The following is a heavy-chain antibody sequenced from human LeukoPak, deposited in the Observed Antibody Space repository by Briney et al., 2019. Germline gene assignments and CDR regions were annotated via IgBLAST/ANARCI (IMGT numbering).Heavy chain of an antibody. CDR2: IRSKANSYAT. CDR1: GFTFSGSA. Sequence: GGSLRLSCAASGFTFSGSAMHWVRQASGKGLEWVGRIRSKANSYATAYAASVKGRFTISRDDSKNTAYLQMNSLKTEDTAVYYCTTRDPNAFDIWGQGTMVTVSS. J-gene: IGHJ3*02. CDR3: TTRDPNAFDI. V-gene: IGHV3-73*01.